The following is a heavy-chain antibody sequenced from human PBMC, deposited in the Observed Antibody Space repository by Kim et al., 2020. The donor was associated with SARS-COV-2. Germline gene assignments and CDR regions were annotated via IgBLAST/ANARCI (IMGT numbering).Heavy chain of an antibody. CDR2: ISDDGGRT. CDR3: ASTV. Sequence: GGSLGLSCVASGFILDTYGVTWVRQVPWKGLEWVAGISDDGGRTSYAESVRGRFTISRDNSRNTVYLQMNSLRAEDTSTYSCASTVW. CDR1: GFILDTYG. V-gene: IGHV3-23*01. D-gene: IGHD2-2*01. J-gene: IGHJ3*01.